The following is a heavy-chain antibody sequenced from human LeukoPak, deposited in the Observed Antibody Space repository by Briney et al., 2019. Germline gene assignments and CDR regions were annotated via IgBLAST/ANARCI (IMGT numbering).Heavy chain of an antibody. D-gene: IGHD6-19*01. CDR3: ARAGRKQWLAY. Sequence: PSETLSLTCAVFGGSFSGYYWTWIRQPPGKGLEWIGEINHSGSTNYNPSLKSRVTISVDTSKNQFSLKLSSVTAADTAVYYCARAGRKQWLAYWGQGTLVTVSS. J-gene: IGHJ4*02. CDR2: INHSGST. V-gene: IGHV4-34*01. CDR1: GGSFSGYY.